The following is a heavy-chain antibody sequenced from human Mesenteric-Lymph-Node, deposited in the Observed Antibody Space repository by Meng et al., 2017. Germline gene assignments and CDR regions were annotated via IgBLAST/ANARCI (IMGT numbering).Heavy chain of an antibody. Sequence: GESLKISCAVSGFSVSSAWMSWVRQAPGKGLEWVSAISGSGGSTYYADSVKGRFTISRDNSKNTLYLQMNSLRAEDTAVYYCAKSSGGATLYYFDYWGQGTLVTVSS. J-gene: IGHJ4*02. CDR2: ISGSGGST. D-gene: IGHD1-26*01. CDR1: GFSVSSAW. V-gene: IGHV3-23*01. CDR3: AKSSGGATLYYFDY.